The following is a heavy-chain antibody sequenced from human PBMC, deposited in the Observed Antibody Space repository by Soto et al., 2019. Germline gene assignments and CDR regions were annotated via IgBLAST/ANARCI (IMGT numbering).Heavy chain of an antibody. Sequence: PSETLSLTCTVSGGSISSYYWSWIRQPPGKGLEWIGYIYYSGSTNYNPSLKSRVTISVDTSKNQFSLKLSSVTAADTAVYYCAREMVGATPGFDYWGQGTLVTVSS. J-gene: IGHJ4*02. V-gene: IGHV4-59*01. CDR2: IYYSGST. CDR1: GGSISSYY. D-gene: IGHD1-26*01. CDR3: AREMVGATPGFDY.